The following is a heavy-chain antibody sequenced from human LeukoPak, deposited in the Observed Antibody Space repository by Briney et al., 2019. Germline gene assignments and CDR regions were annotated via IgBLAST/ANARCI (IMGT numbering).Heavy chain of an antibody. J-gene: IGHJ3*02. V-gene: IGHV4-30-2*01. D-gene: IGHD6-13*01. CDR2: IYHSGST. Sequence: SETLSPTCAVSGGSISSGGYSWSWIRQPPGKGLEWIGCIYHSGSTYYNPSLKSRVTISVDRSKNQFSLKLSSVTAADTAVYYCARVPDIAAAGTGAFDIWGQGTMVTVSS. CDR3: ARVPDIAAAGTGAFDI. CDR1: GGSISSGGYS.